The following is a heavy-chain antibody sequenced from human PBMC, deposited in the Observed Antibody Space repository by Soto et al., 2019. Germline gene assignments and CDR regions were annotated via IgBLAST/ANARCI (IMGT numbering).Heavy chain of an antibody. CDR2: INTYDGNT. CDR3: AASQQFDY. J-gene: IGHJ4*02. D-gene: IGHD6-13*01. Sequence: ASVKVSCKASGYTFTSYGSNWVRQAPGQGLEWMGWINTYDGNTNHAQKFQGRVTMTTDTSTSTAYMELRSLSSDDTAVYYCAASQQFDYWGQGTLVTVSS. CDR1: GYTFTSYG. V-gene: IGHV1-18*01.